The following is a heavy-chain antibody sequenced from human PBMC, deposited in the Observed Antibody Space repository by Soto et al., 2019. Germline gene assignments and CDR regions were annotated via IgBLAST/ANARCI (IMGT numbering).Heavy chain of an antibody. V-gene: IGHV1-46*01. CDR1: GYTFTSYY. CDR3: AREIRPGGLLRGRWFDP. Sequence: QVQLVQSGAEVKKPGASVKVSCTASGYTFTSYYMHWVRQAPGQGLEWMGIINPSGGGTSYAQKFKGRVTMTRDTATSTVYMELSSLRSEDTAVYYCAREIRPGGLLRGRWFDPWGQGTLVTVSS. CDR2: INPSGGGT. J-gene: IGHJ5*02. D-gene: IGHD3-10*01.